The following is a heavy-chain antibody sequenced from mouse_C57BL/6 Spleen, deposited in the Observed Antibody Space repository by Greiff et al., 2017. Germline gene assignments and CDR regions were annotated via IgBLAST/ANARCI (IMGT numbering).Heavy chain of an antibody. D-gene: IGHD2-4*01. CDR1: GYTFTSYW. CDR2: IDPSDSYT. V-gene: IGHV1-69*01. Sequence: QVQLQQPGAELVMPGASVKLSCKASGYTFTSYWMHWVKQRPGQGLEWIGEIDPSDSYTNYNQNFKGKSTLTVDKSSSTAYMQLSSLTSEDSAVYYCARGLRWYFDVWGTGTTVTVSS. J-gene: IGHJ1*03. CDR3: ARGLRWYFDV.